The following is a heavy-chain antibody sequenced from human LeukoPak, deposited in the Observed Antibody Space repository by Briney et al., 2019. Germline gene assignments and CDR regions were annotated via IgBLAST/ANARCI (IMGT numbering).Heavy chain of an antibody. J-gene: IGHJ5*02. V-gene: IGHV1-18*01. Sequence: ASVKVSCKASGYTFTSYGISWVRQAPGQGLEWMGWISAYNGNTNYAQKLQGRVTMTTDTSTSTAYMELRSLRSDDTAVYYCARDRCCSGGSCYSRGFDPWGQGTLVTVSS. CDR2: ISAYNGNT. CDR1: GYTFTSYG. CDR3: ARDRCCSGGSCYSRGFDP. D-gene: IGHD2-15*01.